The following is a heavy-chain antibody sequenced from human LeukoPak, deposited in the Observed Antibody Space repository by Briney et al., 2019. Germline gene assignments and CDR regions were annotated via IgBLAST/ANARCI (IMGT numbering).Heavy chain of an antibody. CDR2: IYHSGST. Sequence: NPSETLSLTCAVSGGSISSSNWWSWVRQPPGKGLEWIGEIYHSGSTNYNPSLKGRVTISVDKSKNQFSLKLSSVTAADTAVYYCASASTIAVAYYFDYWGQGTLVTVSS. CDR1: GGSISSSNW. J-gene: IGHJ4*02. D-gene: IGHD6-19*01. V-gene: IGHV4-4*02. CDR3: ASASTIAVAYYFDY.